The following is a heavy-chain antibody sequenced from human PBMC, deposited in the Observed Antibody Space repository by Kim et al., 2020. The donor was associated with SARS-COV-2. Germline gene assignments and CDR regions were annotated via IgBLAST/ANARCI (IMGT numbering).Heavy chain of an antibody. D-gene: IGHD2-15*01. CDR1: GYTLTELS. V-gene: IGHV1-24*01. J-gene: IGHJ4*02. CDR3: ATTFSYCSGGSCYSLDY. CDR2: FGPEDGET. Sequence: ASVKVSCKVSGYTLTELSMHWVRQAPGKGLEWMGGFGPEDGETIYAQKFQGRVTMTEDTSTDTAYMELSSLRSEDTAVYYCATTFSYCSGGSCYSLDYWGQGTLVTVSS.